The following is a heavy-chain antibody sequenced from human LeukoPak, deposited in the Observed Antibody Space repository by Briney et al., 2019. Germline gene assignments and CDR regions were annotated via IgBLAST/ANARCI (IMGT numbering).Heavy chain of an antibody. CDR1: GFDVSRKY. V-gene: IGHV3-53*01. CDR2: IYSDGST. CDR3: ARGGGYGSGSYIDY. J-gene: IGHJ4*02. Sequence: GGSLRLSCAASGFDVSRKYMTWVRQAPGKGPEWVSVIYSDGSTFYADSVKGRFTISRDNSKNTVDFQMNNLRAEDTAFYYCARGGGYGSGSYIDYWGRGTLVTVSS. D-gene: IGHD3-10*01.